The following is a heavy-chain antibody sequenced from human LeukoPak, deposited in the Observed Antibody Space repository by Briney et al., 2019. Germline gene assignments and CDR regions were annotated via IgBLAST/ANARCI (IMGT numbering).Heavy chain of an antibody. CDR1: GFTFSSYA. D-gene: IGHD3-22*01. J-gene: IGHJ4*02. CDR2: ISYDGSNK. V-gene: IGHV3-30-3*01. CDR3: ARDDYYDSSGYYWAD. Sequence: PGGSLRLSCAASGFTFSSYAMHWVRRAPGKGLEWVAVISYDGSNKYYADSVKGRFTISRDNSKNTLYLQMNSLRAEDTAVYYCARDDYYDSSGYYWADWGQGTLVTVSS.